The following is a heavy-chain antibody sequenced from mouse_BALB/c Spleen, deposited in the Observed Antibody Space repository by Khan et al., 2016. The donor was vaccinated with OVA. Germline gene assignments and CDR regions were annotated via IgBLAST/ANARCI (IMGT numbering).Heavy chain of an antibody. CDR2: IWSDCST. D-gene: IGHD2-1*01. CDR3: GRWFDGNSSLYAMDY. J-gene: IGHJ4*01. V-gene: IGHV2-6*02. CDR1: GFSLTNYG. Sequence: QVQLKQSGPGLVAPSQSLSITCTVSGFSLTNYGVHWVRQLPGKGLEWLVGIWSDCSTTYYSVLKSRLSISKYNFNIQVSLKMNSTQTDDTAIYYCGRWFDGNSSLYAMDYWGQGTSVTVSS.